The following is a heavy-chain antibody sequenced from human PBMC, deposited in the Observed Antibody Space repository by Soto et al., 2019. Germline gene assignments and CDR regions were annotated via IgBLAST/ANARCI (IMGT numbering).Heavy chain of an antibody. Sequence: EVQLLESGGGLARPGGSLRLSCVASGFTFSDYAMTWVRQAPGKGLEWVATISATGGNIEYTDSLKGRFTISSDNSKNTLYLQLNGLTSDDTAVHYCAKVAGGLGYFDLWGRGTLVTVSS. J-gene: IGHJ2*01. CDR1: GFTFSDYA. CDR2: ISATGGNI. V-gene: IGHV3-23*01. D-gene: IGHD3-16*01. CDR3: AKVAGGLGYFDL.